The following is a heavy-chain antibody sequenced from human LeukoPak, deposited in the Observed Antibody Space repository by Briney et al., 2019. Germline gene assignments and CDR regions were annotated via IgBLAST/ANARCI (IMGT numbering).Heavy chain of an antibody. CDR2: INPNSGGT. Sequence: GASVKDSCKSTGYTFIGYYMHWVRQAPGKGLEGMGRINPNSGGTNYAQKFQGRATMHRHTSLRTAYMELSRLRTDETAEYYCGRGGVPYDRGGHWFDPWGQGTLVTVSS. CDR1: GYTFIGYY. CDR3: GRGGVPYDRGGHWFDP. D-gene: IGHD3-9*01. V-gene: IGHV1-2*06. J-gene: IGHJ5*02.